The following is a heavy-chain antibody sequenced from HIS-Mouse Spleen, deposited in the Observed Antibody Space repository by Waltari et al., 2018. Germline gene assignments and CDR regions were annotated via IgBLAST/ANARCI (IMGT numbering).Heavy chain of an antibody. Sequence: QLQLQESGPGLVKPSETLSLTCTVSGGSISSSSYYWGWIRQPPGKGLGWIGSIYYSGGTSYHPSLKSRVTISVDTSKNQFSLKLSSVTAADTAVYYCAREIPYSSSWYDWYFDLWGRGTLVTVSS. J-gene: IGHJ2*01. CDR1: GGSISSSSYY. CDR2: IYYSGGT. D-gene: IGHD6-13*01. CDR3: AREIPYSSSWYDWYFDL. V-gene: IGHV4-39*07.